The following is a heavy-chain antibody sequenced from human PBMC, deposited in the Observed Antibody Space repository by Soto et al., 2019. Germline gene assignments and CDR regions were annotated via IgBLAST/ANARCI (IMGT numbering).Heavy chain of an antibody. Sequence: QVQLQESGPGLVKPSETLSLTCTVSGVSVSSGSFYWAWIRQRPGKGLEWIGFGSYSGTTNYKPSLKSRVTISVDTSRSQISLKVSSLTAADTAVYYCARGATVTQYDYWGQGTLVTVSS. CDR1: GVSVSSGSFY. D-gene: IGHD4-17*01. J-gene: IGHJ4*02. V-gene: IGHV4-61*01. CDR2: GSYSGTT. CDR3: ARGATVTQYDY.